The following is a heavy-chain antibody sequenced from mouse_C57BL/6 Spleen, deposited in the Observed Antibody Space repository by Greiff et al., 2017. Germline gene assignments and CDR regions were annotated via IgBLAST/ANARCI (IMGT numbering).Heavy chain of an antibody. J-gene: IGHJ2*01. CDR2: INPSSGYT. D-gene: IGHD3-3*01. CDR1: VYSFTIYW. Sequence: QVQLQQSRAELAKPGASVKLSCKASVYSFTIYWMHWVKQRPGQGLEWIGYINPSSGYTKYNQKFKDKATLTADKSSSTAYLHLSSLTYEDSAVYYCARSRHALCFDRWGQGITLTVS. V-gene: IGHV1-7*01. CDR3: ARSRHALCFDR.